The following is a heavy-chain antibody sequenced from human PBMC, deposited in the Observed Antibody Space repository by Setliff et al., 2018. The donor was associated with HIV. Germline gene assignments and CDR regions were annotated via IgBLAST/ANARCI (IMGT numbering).Heavy chain of an antibody. V-gene: IGHV4-59*01. D-gene: IGHD3-10*01. Sequence: SETLSLTCTVSGGSISSYYWSWIRQPPGKGLEWIGYIYYSGSTNYNPSLKSRVTISVDTSENQFSLKLSSVTAADTAVYYCARDRGDDAFDIWGQGTMVTVSS. CDR3: ARDRGDDAFDI. J-gene: IGHJ3*02. CDR1: GGSISSYY. CDR2: IYYSGST.